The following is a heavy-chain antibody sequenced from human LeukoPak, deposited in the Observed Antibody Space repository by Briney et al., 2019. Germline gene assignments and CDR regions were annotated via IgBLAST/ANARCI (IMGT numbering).Heavy chain of an antibody. V-gene: IGHV4-59*12. CDR1: GGSISNYY. D-gene: IGHD6-13*01. Sequence: SETLSLTCTVSGGSISNYYWTWIRQSPGKTLEWIGCSHKSGSTHYNPSLRSRVTISVDTSKNQFSLKLISVTAADTAVYYCARGRYLTTSGGAAAGFLDYWGQGSLVTVST. CDR2: SHKSGST. CDR3: ARGRYLTTSGGAAAGFLDY. J-gene: IGHJ4*02.